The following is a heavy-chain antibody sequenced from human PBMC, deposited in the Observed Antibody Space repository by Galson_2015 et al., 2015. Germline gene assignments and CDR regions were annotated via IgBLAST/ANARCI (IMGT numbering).Heavy chain of an antibody. CDR3: ARDGGYSGSWRFDY. CDR1: GDSVSSDSAA. J-gene: IGHJ4*02. V-gene: IGHV6-1*01. CDR2: TYYRCKWYN. D-gene: IGHD6-13*01. Sequence: CAISGDSVSSDSAAWHGNRQSPSRGPEGLGRTYYRCKWYNDYAVSVKSRITINPDTSKNQFSLQLNSVTPEDTAVYYCARDGGYSGSWRFDYWGRGTLVTVSS.